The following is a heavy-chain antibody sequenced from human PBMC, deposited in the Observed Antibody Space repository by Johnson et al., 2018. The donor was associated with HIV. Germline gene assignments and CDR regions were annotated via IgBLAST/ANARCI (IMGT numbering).Heavy chain of an antibody. CDR2: ISHDGSNK. D-gene: IGHD1-26*01. Sequence: VESGGGVVQPGRSLGLSCVASGFIFSNFAMHWVRQAPGKGLEWKAIISHDGSNKNYADSANGRFTISRDNSKNTLHLQMNSLRAEDTAVYYCAKDGATRAFDIWGQGTMVTVSS. CDR3: AKDGATRAFDI. CDR1: GFIFSNFA. J-gene: IGHJ3*02. V-gene: IGHV3-30*04.